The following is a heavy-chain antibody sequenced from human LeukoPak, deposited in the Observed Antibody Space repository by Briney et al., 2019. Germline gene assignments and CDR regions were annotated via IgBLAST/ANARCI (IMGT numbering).Heavy chain of an antibody. Sequence: GGSLRLSCAASGFTFSSYAMSWVRQAPGKGLEWVSAISGSGGSTYYADSVKGQFTISRDNSKNTLYLQMNSLRAEDTAVYYCAKIEGYSYGHFDYWGQGTLVTVSS. CDR3: AKIEGYSYGHFDY. J-gene: IGHJ4*02. CDR1: GFTFSSYA. V-gene: IGHV3-23*01. D-gene: IGHD5-18*01. CDR2: ISGSGGST.